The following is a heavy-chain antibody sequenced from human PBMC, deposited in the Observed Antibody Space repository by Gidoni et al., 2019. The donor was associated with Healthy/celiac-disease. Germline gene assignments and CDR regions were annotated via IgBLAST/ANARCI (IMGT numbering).Heavy chain of an antibody. V-gene: IGHV1-69*01. J-gene: IGHJ4*02. Sequence: HVQLVQSGAEVKKPGSSVNVSCKASARTFSSYDISWVRQAPGQGLEWMGGIIPIFGTANYAQKFQGRVTITADEATSTAYMELSSLRSEDTAVYYCARRDSSGWYREWYFDYWGQGTLVTVSS. CDR3: ARRDSSGWYREWYFDY. CDR2: IIPIFGTA. CDR1: ARTFSSYD. D-gene: IGHD6-19*01.